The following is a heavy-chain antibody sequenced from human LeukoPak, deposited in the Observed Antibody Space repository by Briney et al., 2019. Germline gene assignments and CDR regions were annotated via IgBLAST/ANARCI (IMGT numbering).Heavy chain of an antibody. CDR3: ARDRGVNINY. CDR2: IKEGGSEK. D-gene: IGHD3-10*01. J-gene: IGHJ4*02. CDR1: GFTFNNHW. V-gene: IGHV3-7*03. Sequence: PGGSLRLSCVASGFTFNNHWMSWVRQAPGKGLEWVANIKEGGSEKYYVDSVKGRFTISRDNAKDSLYLQMNSLRAEDTAVYYCARDRGVNINYWGQGTLVTVSS.